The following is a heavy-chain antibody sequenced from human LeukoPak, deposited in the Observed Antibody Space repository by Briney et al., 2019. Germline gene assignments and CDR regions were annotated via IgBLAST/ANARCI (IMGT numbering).Heavy chain of an antibody. CDR1: GLTLTNAW. J-gene: IGHJ4*02. CDR2: FKGKTDGGAT. Sequence: TGGSLRLSCAASGLTLTNAWVSWVRQAPGKGLEWVGRFKGKTDGGATDFAAAVKGRFTISRDDAINTLYLQVSSLETEDTAVYYCTIDKRFYFDYWGQGALVTVSS. V-gene: IGHV3-15*01. CDR3: TIDKRFYFDY.